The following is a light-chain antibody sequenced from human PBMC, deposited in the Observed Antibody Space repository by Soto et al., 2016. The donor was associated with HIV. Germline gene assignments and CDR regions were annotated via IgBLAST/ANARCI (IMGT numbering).Light chain of an antibody. Sequence: DIQMTQSPSTLSASVGDRVTISCRASQSVNSWLAWYQQKPGKAPKLLIYKASSLESGVPSGFSGSGSGTEFTLTISSLQPDDFTTYYCQQYESFWTFGQGTKVELK. V-gene: IGKV1-5*03. CDR1: QSVNSW. CDR3: QQYESFWT. J-gene: IGKJ1*01. CDR2: KAS.